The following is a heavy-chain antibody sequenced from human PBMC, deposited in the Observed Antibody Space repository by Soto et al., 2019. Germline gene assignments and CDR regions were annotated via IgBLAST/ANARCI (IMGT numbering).Heavy chain of an antibody. Sequence: QVQLQESGPRLVKPSETLSLTCTVSGDSISSYYWSWFRQPPGKGLEWIGYIPYTGRNNYNPSLKSRVTISVDTSKKQFALELRSVTAADTAVYFCARSPRLYETIGYYSYYSDYWGQGTLVTVSS. CDR1: GDSISSYY. CDR2: IPYTGRN. J-gene: IGHJ4*02. D-gene: IGHD3-22*01. V-gene: IGHV4-59*01. CDR3: ARSPRLYETIGYYSYYSDY.